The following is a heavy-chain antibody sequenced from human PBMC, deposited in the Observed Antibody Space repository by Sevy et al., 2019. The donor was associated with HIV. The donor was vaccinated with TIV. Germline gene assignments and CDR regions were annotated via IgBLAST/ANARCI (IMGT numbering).Heavy chain of an antibody. V-gene: IGHV4-34*01. J-gene: IGHJ4*02. CDR2: INHSGST. Sequence: ETLSLTCAVYGGSFSGYYWSWIRQPPGKGLEWIGEINHSGSTNYNPSLKSRVTISVDTSKNQFSLKLSSVTAADTAVYYCARTVAGNQFAFDYWGQGTLVTVSS. CDR3: ARTVAGNQFAFDY. D-gene: IGHD6-19*01. CDR1: GGSFSGYY.